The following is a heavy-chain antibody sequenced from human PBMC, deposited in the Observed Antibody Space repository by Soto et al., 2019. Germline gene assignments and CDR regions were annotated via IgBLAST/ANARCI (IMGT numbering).Heavy chain of an antibody. CDR1: GYSFTSYW. J-gene: IGHJ6*02. D-gene: IGHD2-8*01. V-gene: IGHV5-10-1*01. CDR2: IDPSDSYT. Sequence: GESLKISCKGSGYSFTSYWISGVRQMPGKGLEWMGRIDPSDSYTNYSPSFQGHVTISADKSISTAYLQWSSLKASDTAMYYCARPNGYYYYYGMDVWGQGTTVTVSS. CDR3: ARPNGYYYYYGMDV.